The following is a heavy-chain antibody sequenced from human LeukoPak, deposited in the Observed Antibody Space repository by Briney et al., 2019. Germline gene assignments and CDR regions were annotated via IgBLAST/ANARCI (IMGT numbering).Heavy chain of an antibody. Sequence: GASVKVSCKASGYTFTGYYMHWVRQAPGQGLEWMGWINPNSGGTNYAQKFQGRVTMTRDTSISTAYMELSRLRSDDTAVYYCARVSLMYYDILTGPFDPWGQGTLVTVPS. CDR2: INPNSGGT. CDR3: ARVSLMYYDILTGPFDP. J-gene: IGHJ5*02. V-gene: IGHV1-2*02. D-gene: IGHD3-9*01. CDR1: GYTFTGYY.